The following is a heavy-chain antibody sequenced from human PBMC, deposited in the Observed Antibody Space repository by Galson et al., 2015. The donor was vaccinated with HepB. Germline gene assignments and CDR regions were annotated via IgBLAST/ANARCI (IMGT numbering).Heavy chain of an antibody. V-gene: IGHV3-9*01. CDR3: AKGDFWSGFDY. D-gene: IGHD3-3*01. Sequence: SLRLSCAASGFTFDENAMHWVRQAPGKGLEWVSGISWNSGSIGYADSVKGRFTISRDNAKNSLYLQMNSLRAEDTALYYCAKGDFWSGFDYWGQGTLVTVSS. J-gene: IGHJ4*02. CDR1: GFTFDENA. CDR2: ISWNSGSI.